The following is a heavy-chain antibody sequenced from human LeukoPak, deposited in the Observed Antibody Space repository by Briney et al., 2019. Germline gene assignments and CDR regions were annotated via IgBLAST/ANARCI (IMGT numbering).Heavy chain of an antibody. V-gene: IGHV4-4*07. D-gene: IGHD3-16*02. CDR2: IYTSGST. J-gene: IGHJ6*03. CDR1: GGSISSYY. Sequence: SETLSLTCTVSGGSISSYYWSWIRQPAGKGLEWIGRIYTSGSTNYNPSLKSRVTMSVDTSKNQFSLKLSSVTAADTAVYYCARGPHYDYVWGSYRSHYYYYMDVWGKGTTVTISS. CDR3: ARGPHYDYVWGSYRSHYYYYMDV.